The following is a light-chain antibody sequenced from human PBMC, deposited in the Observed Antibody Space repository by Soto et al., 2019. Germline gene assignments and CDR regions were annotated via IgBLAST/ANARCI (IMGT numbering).Light chain of an antibody. CDR1: SSDVGGYNY. Sequence: SVLSPPVSVSGYPGQAVTISCNGTSSDVGGYNYVSWYQHHPGKAPKLMIYEVSNRPSGVSNRFSGSKSGNTASLTISGLQAEDEADYCCSSYASSSTYVFGTGTKVTVL. J-gene: IGLJ1*01. CDR3: SSYASSSTYV. V-gene: IGLV2-14*01. CDR2: EVS.